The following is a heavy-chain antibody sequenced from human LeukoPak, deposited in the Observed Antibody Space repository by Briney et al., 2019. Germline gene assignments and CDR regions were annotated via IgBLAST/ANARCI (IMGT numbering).Heavy chain of an antibody. D-gene: IGHD1-1*01. J-gene: IGHJ3*02. CDR3: ARERDDDPFDI. V-gene: IGHV1-3*01. Sequence: ASVNVSCKASGDSSRTNAIVWLRQAPGQRPEWMGWISAGSGNTKYSQTFQDRLTLTRDTAASTVYMDLSSLRPEDTAVYFCARERDDDPFDIWGQGTLVIASS. CDR1: GDSSRTNA. CDR2: ISAGSGNT.